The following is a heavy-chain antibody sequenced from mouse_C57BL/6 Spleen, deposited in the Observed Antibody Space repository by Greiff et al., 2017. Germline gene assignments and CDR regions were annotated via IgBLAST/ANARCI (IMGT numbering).Heavy chain of an antibody. V-gene: IGHV1-55*01. D-gene: IGHD2-5*01. CDR3: ARTTYYSNGDCYFGV. Sequence: QVQLKQPGAELVKPGASVKLSCKASGYTFTSYWITWVKQRPGQGLEWIGDIYPGSGSTNYNEKFKSKATLTVDTSSSTAYMQLSSLTSEDSAVYYCARTTYYSNGDCYFGVWGTVATVTVSS. CDR1: GYTFTSYW. J-gene: IGHJ1*03. CDR2: IYPGSGST.